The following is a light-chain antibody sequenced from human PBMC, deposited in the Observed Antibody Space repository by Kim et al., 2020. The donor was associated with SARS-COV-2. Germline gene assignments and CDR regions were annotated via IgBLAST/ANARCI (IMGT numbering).Light chain of an antibody. CDR2: GKN. J-gene: IGLJ2*01. CDR1: SLRNYF. CDR3: NSRDSNGNHLV. Sequence: SSELTQDPAVSVAWGQTVRITCQGDSLRNYFASWYQQRPGQAPILVIYGKNSRPSGIPDRFSGSRSGSTASLTISGAQAEDEAGYYCNSRDSNGNHLVFGGGTQLTV. V-gene: IGLV3-19*01.